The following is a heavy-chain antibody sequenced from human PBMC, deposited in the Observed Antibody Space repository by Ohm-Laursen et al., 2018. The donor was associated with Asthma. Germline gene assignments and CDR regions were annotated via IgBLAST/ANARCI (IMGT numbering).Heavy chain of an antibody. J-gene: IGHJ4*02. D-gene: IGHD1-26*01. Sequence: SDTLSLTCTVSGGSVSSGSYYWSWIRQPPGKGLEWIGYIYYSGSTNYNPSLKSRVTISVDTSKNQFSLKLSSVTAADTAVYYCARVRREWELLRPFDYWGQGTLVTVSS. CDR2: IYYSGST. CDR1: GGSVSSGSYY. CDR3: ARVRREWELLRPFDY. V-gene: IGHV4-61*01.